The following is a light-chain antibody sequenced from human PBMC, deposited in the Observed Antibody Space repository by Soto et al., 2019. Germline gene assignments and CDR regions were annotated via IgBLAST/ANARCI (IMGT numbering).Light chain of an antibody. Sequence: EIVLTQSPGTLSLSPGERATLSCRGSQSGSSNYIAWYQQKPGQAPRLLISGSSIRATGIPHRFSGSGSGTDFTLTISSLQPEDFAVFYCQQYGSSPFTFGPGTKVDFK. CDR3: QQYGSSPFT. V-gene: IGKV3-20*01. CDR1: QSGSSNY. J-gene: IGKJ3*01. CDR2: GSS.